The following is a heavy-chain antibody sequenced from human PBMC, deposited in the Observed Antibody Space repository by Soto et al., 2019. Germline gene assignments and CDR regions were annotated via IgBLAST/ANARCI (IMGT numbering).Heavy chain of an antibody. CDR3: ARERVVVPARNNSNYFDY. V-gene: IGHV3-48*01. J-gene: IGHJ4*02. Sequence: ESGGGLVQPGGSLRLSCAASGFTFSSYSMNWVRQAPGKGLGWVSYISSSSSTIYYADSVKGRFTISRDNAKNSLYLQMNSLRAEDTAVYYCARERVVVPARNNSNYFDYWGQGTLVTVSS. CDR2: ISSSSSTI. D-gene: IGHD2-2*01. CDR1: GFTFSSYS.